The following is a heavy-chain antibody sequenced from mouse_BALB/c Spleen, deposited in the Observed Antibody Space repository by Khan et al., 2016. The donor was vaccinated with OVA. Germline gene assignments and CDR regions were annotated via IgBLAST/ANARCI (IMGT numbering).Heavy chain of an antibody. CDR2: IAPGSGST. V-gene: IGHV1S41*01. CDR1: GYTFTSYW. D-gene: IGHD1-1*01. J-gene: IGHJ4*01. CDR3: ARSNYYGRSLYALDD. Sequence: DMVKPGASVKLSCKASGYTFTSYWINWIKQRPGQGLEWIGRIAPGSGSTNYNEMFKGKATLTVDTSSSTAYSQLSSLSSEDSAVYFCARSNYYGRSLYALDDWGQGNSVTVSA.